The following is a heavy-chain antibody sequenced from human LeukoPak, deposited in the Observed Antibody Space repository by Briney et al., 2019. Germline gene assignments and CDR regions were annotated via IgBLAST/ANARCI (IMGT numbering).Heavy chain of an antibody. Sequence: ASVKVSCKASGGTFSSYAITWVRQAPGQGLEWMGWINPNSGGTNYAQKFQGRVTMTRDTSISTAYMELSRLRSDDTAVYYCAREAAAAYYYYMDVWGKGTTVTVSS. V-gene: IGHV1-2*02. CDR1: GGTFSSYA. CDR3: AREAAAAYYYYMDV. CDR2: INPNSGGT. D-gene: IGHD6-13*01. J-gene: IGHJ6*03.